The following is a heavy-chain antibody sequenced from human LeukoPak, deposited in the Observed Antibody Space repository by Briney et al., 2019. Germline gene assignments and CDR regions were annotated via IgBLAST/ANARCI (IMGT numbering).Heavy chain of an antibody. CDR2: ISSSGTSI. Sequence: GGSLRLSCAASGFTFSSYSMNWVRQAPGKGLEWISYISSSGTSIYYADSVKGRFTISRDNAKNSLYPQMRSLRAEDTAVYYCAREDAMVRGVKYYYYYMDVWGKGTTVTVSS. CDR1: GFTFSSYS. V-gene: IGHV3-48*04. J-gene: IGHJ6*03. D-gene: IGHD3-10*01. CDR3: AREDAMVRGVKYYYYYMDV.